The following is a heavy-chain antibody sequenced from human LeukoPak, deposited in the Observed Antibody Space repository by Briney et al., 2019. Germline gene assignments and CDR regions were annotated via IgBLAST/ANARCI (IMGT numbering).Heavy chain of an antibody. CDR2: IYPGDSDT. J-gene: IGHJ4*02. CDR1: GYSFTSYW. D-gene: IGHD3-22*01. V-gene: IGHV5-51*01. CDR3: ARYRATYYYDSSGYYFDY. Sequence: GESLKISCKGSGYSFTSYWIGWVRQMPGKDLEWMGIIYPGDSDTRYSPSFQGQVTISADKSTSTAYLQWRSLKASDTAMYDCARYRATYYYDSSGYYFDYWGQGTLVTVSS.